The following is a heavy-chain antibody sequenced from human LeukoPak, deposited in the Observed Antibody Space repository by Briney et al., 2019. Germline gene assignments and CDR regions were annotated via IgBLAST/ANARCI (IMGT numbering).Heavy chain of an antibody. J-gene: IGHJ4*02. CDR3: ARNFASDSSLIDH. CDR2: IDTNTGNP. V-gene: IGHV7-4-1*02. Sequence: ASVKVSCKVSGYTLTELSMNWVRQAPGQGLEWMGWIDTNTGNPTYVQRFTGRFVFSVDASVNTAYLQISSLKSEDTAVYYCARNFASDSSLIDHWGQGTLVTVSS. D-gene: IGHD2-21*01. CDR1: GYTLTELS.